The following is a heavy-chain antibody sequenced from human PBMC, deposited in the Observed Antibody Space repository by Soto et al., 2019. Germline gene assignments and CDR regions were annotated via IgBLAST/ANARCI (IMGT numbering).Heavy chain of an antibody. CDR1: GDSIGTGGYY. V-gene: IGHV4-31*03. CDR3: ATNHDDISGRTPLLFDS. D-gene: IGHD3-22*01. Sequence: QVHLQESGPGLVKPSQTLSLTCTVSGDSIGTGGYYWDWIRQHPGKGPEWIGYIHYSGNTYYNPSLKSRLTISLGTSKNQFSLHLSSVTAADTAVYYCATNHDDISGRTPLLFDSWGQGTLVTVSS. J-gene: IGHJ4*02. CDR2: IHYSGNT.